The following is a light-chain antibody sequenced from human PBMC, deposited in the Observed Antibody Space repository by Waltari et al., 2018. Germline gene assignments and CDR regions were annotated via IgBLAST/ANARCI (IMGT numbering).Light chain of an antibody. CDR1: QGISSY. V-gene: IGKV1-8*01. J-gene: IGKJ4*01. CDR3: QQYNNWPPALT. CDR2: AAS. Sequence: AIRMTQSPSSFSASTGDRVTIICRACQGISSYLAWYQQKPGKAPKLLIYAASTLQSGVPSRFSGSGSGTDFTLTISCLQSEDFATYYCQQYNNWPPALTFGGGTKVEIK.